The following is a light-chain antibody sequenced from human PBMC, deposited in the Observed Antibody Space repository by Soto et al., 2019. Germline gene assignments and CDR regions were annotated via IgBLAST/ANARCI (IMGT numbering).Light chain of an antibody. CDR2: AAS. CDR3: QQYGNSPIT. CDR1: QSVSNNY. J-gene: IGKJ5*01. Sequence: IVLTQSPGTLSLSPGERATLSCRASQSVSNNYLAWYQQKPGQAPSLLIYAASSRATGIPDSFSGSGSGTDFTLTISRLEPEDFAVYYCQQYGNSPITFGQGTRLEIK. V-gene: IGKV3-20*01.